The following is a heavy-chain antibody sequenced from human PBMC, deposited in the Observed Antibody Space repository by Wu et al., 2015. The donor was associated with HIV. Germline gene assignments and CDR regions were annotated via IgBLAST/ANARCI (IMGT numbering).Heavy chain of an antibody. Sequence: QVQLVQSGAEVKKPGASVKVSCKASGYTFTSYYMHWVRQAPGQGLEWMGIINPSGGSTSYAQKFQGRVTMTRDTSTSTVYMELSSLRSEDTAVYYCARAAFTHYGSGKYYTPLGFWGQGTLITVSS. CDR1: GYTFTSYY. V-gene: IGHV1-46*01. J-gene: IGHJ1*01. CDR3: ARAAFTHYGSGKYYTPLGF. CDR2: INPSGGST. D-gene: IGHD3-10*01.